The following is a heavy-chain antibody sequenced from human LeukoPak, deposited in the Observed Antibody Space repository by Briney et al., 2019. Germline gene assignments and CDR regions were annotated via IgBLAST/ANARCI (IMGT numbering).Heavy chain of an antibody. CDR1: GFTFSSYG. J-gene: IGHJ4*02. CDR2: IKQGGSEK. Sequence: SGGSLRLSCTASGFTFSSYGMNWVRQAPGKGLEWVANIKQGGSEKNYVDSVKGRFTIARDDAKNSLYLQMNSLRAEDTAVYYCARDLGETYYYDSSGFWGQGTLVTVSS. V-gene: IGHV3-7*01. CDR3: ARDLGETYYYDSSGF. D-gene: IGHD3-22*01.